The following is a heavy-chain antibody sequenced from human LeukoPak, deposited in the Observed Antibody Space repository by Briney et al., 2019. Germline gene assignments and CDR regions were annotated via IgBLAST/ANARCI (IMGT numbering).Heavy chain of an antibody. J-gene: IGHJ4*02. V-gene: IGHV3-30-3*01. CDR3: ARDLTMVGYFDY. CDR2: ISYDGSNK. CDR1: GFTFSSYA. D-gene: IGHD4/OR15-4a*01. Sequence: GGSLRLSCAASGFTFSSYAMHWVRQAPGKGLEWVAVISYDGSNKYYADSVKGRFTISRDNSKNTLYLQMNSLRAEDTAVYYCARDLTMVGYFDYWGQGTLVTVSS.